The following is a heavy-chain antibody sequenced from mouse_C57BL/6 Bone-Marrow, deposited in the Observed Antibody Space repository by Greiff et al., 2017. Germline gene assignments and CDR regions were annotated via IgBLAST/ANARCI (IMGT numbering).Heavy chain of an antibody. D-gene: IGHD1-1*01. Sequence: VQLQQSGPELVKPGASVKMSCKASGYTFTDYNMHWVKQSHGKSLEWIGYITPNNGGTSYNQKFKGKATLTVNKSSSTAYMELRSLTSEDSAVYYCASYYCPYQGFAYWGQGTLVTVSA. CDR1: GYTFTDYN. CDR2: ITPNNGGT. CDR3: ASYYCPYQGFAY. V-gene: IGHV1-22*01. J-gene: IGHJ3*01.